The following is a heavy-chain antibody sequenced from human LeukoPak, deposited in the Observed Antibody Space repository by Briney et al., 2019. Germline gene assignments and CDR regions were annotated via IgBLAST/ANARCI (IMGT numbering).Heavy chain of an antibody. Sequence: ASVKVSCKASGYTFTSYGISWVRQAPGQGLEWMGWISAYNGNTNYAQKFQGRVTMARDTSTSTVYMELSSLRSEDTAVYYCARGSITIFGVVIVKADNWFDPWGQGTLVTVSS. CDR3: ARGSITIFGVVIVKADNWFDP. J-gene: IGHJ5*02. CDR1: GYTFTSYG. V-gene: IGHV1-18*01. D-gene: IGHD3-3*01. CDR2: ISAYNGNT.